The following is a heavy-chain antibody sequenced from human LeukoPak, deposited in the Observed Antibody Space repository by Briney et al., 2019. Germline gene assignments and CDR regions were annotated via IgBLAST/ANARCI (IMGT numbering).Heavy chain of an antibody. Sequence: PGRSLRLSCAASGFTLDDYAMHWVRQAPGKGLEWVSGISWNSGSIGYADSVKGRFTISRDNAKNSLYLQMNSLRAEDTALYYCAKVAGRVYSSSLIDYWGQGTLVTVSS. CDR1: GFTLDDYA. CDR2: ISWNSGSI. V-gene: IGHV3-9*01. J-gene: IGHJ4*02. CDR3: AKVAGRVYSSSLIDY. D-gene: IGHD6-13*01.